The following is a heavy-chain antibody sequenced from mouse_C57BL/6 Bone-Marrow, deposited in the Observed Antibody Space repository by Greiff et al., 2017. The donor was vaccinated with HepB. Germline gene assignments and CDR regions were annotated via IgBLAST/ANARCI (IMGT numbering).Heavy chain of an antibody. CDR2: INSDGGST. CDR3: ARRDGSSPYWYFDV. CDR1: EYEFPSHD. J-gene: IGHJ1*03. V-gene: IGHV5-2*03. Sequence: EVKVEESGGGLVQPGESLKLSCESNEYEFPSHDMSWVRKTPEKRLELVAAINSDGGSTYYPDTMERRFIISRDNTKKTLYLQMSSLRSEDTALYYCARRDGSSPYWYFDVWGTGTTVTVSS. D-gene: IGHD1-1*01.